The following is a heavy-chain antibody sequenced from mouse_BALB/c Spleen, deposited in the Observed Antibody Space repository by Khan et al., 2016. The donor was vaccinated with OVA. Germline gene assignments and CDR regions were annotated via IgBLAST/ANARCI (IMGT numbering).Heavy chain of an antibody. CDR1: GYTFTNYR. V-gene: IGHV9-1*02. J-gene: IGHJ1*01. Sequence: QIQLVQSGPELKKPGETVKISCKASGYTFTNYRMNWMKQAPGKGLKWMGWINTYTGEPTYADDFKGRFAFTLETSASTAYLQINSLKNEDMATYFWASETSYWYFDDWGAGTTVTVSS. CDR2: INTYTGEP. CDR3: ASETSYWYFDD. D-gene: IGHD1-3*01.